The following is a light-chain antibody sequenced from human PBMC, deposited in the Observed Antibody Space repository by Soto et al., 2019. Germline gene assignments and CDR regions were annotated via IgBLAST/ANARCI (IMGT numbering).Light chain of an antibody. CDR1: SSDVGGFNS. Sequence: LSRAGYVCRSPRQSVPLLNNRNSSDVGGFNSVSWYQLPPGTAPKLILYDVVDRPSGVSYRFSGSKSGNTASLTISGLQAVDEADYFCSSYTSTMTNVFGSGTKVTVL. V-gene: IGLV2-14*03. CDR3: SSYTSTMTNV. CDR2: DVV. J-gene: IGLJ1*01.